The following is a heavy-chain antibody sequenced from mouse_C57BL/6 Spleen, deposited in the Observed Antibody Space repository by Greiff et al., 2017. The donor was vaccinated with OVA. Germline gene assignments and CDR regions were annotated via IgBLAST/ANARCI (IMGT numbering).Heavy chain of an antibody. J-gene: IGHJ2*01. CDR2: IDPNSGGT. Sequence: QVHVKQPGAELVKPGASVKLSCKASGYTFTSYWMHWVKQRPGRGLEWIGRIDPNSGGTKYNEKFKSKATLTVDKPSSTAYMQLSSLTSEDSAVYYGARVVYYGYDGEFDYWGQGTTLTVSS. V-gene: IGHV1-72*01. CDR3: ARVVYYGYDGEFDY. D-gene: IGHD2-2*01. CDR1: GYTFTSYW.